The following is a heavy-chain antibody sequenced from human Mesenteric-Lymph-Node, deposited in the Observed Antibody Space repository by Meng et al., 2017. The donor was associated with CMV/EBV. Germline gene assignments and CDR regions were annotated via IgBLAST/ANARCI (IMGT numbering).Heavy chain of an antibody. CDR2: MNPNSGNT. D-gene: IGHD4-11*01. Sequence: ASVKVSCKASGYTFTSYDINWVRQATGQGLEWMGWMNPNSGNTGYAQKFQGRVTITRDTSITTAYMELSSLGSDDTAVYYCARVAHSSYGFYYYGMDVWGQGTTVTVSS. V-gene: IGHV1-8*03. J-gene: IGHJ6*02. CDR3: ARVAHSSYGFYYYGMDV. CDR1: GYTFTSYD.